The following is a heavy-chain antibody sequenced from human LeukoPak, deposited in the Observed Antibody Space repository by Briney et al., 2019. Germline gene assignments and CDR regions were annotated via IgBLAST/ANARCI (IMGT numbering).Heavy chain of an antibody. J-gene: IGHJ4*02. D-gene: IGHD3-9*01. V-gene: IGHV3-23*01. CDR1: KFTFGSYA. CDR2: ISGSGGST. Sequence: PGGSLRLSCAASKFTFGSYAMSWVRQAPGKGLEWVSGISGSGGSTYYADSVRGRFTISRDNSKNTLCLQMNSLRVEDTAVYYCAKDRASVYDILNYGQYFDYWGQGTLVTVSS. CDR3: AKDRASVYDILNYGQYFDY.